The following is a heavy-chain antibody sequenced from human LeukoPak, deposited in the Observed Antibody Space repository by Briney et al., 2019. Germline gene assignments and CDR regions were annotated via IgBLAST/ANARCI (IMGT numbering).Heavy chain of an antibody. CDR3: ARRSLYDAAVERFDP. CDR2: IFHSGNT. V-gene: IGHV4-30-2*03. CDR1: GGSVSSGDSS. D-gene: IGHD6-13*01. J-gene: IGHJ5*02. Sequence: SETLSLTCSVSGGSVSSGDSSWGWMRQPPGKGLEWICYIFHSGNTYYNPSLKSRVTISVDTSKNQFPLKLSSVTAADTAVYYCARRSLYDAAVERFDPWGQGTLVTVSA.